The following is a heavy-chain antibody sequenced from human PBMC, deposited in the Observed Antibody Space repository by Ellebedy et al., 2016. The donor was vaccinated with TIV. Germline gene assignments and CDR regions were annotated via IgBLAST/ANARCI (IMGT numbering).Heavy chain of an antibody. V-gene: IGHV3-21*04. CDR2: ISSSSYI. J-gene: IGHJ4*02. D-gene: IGHD3-22*01. CDR3: AKETTYYYDSSGFWDY. CDR1: GFTFSSYS. Sequence: GGSLRLXXAASGFTFSSYSMNWVRQAPGKGLEWVSSISSSSYIYYADSVKGRFTISRDNAKNSLYLQMNSLRAEDTAVYYCAKETTYYYDSSGFWDYWGQGTLVTVSS.